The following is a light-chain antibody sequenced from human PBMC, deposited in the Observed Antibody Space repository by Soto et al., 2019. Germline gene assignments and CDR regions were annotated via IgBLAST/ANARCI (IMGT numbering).Light chain of an antibody. CDR2: EVS. J-gene: IGLJ1*01. Sequence: QSALPHPASLSGSPGQSITISCTGTSSDVGSYNFVSWYQQLPGKAPKLMIYEVSNRPSGVSNRFSGSKSGNTASLTISGLQAADEADYYCSSYTTSSNYVFGSGTKDTVL. CDR1: SSDVGSYNF. V-gene: IGLV2-14*01. CDR3: SSYTTSSNYV.